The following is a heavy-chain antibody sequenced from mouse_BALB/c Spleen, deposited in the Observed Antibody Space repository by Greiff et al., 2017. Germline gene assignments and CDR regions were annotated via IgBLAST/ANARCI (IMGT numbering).Heavy chain of an antibody. Sequence: EVQLVESGGGLVQPGGSRKLSCAASGFTFSSFGMHWVRQAPEKGLEWVAYISSGSSTIYYADTVKGRFTISRDNPKNTLFLQMTSLRSEDTAMYYCARSGAATGFAYWGQGTLVTVSA. CDR3: ARSGAATGFAY. V-gene: IGHV5-17*02. CDR1: GFTFSSFG. D-gene: IGHD1-2*01. CDR2: ISSGSSTI. J-gene: IGHJ3*01.